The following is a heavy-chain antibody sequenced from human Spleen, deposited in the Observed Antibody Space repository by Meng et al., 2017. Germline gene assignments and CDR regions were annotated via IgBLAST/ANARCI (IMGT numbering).Heavy chain of an antibody. V-gene: IGHV1-18*01. CDR1: DYTFTGYG. Sequence: VPAVQAWTEGKKPGGSVKVSCKASDYTFTGYGVSWVRQAPGQGLEWMAWLGAHDGDTSHAPKFQGRVTVSVDRPTATAYMELRSLRSDDTAVYYCASYYLGCYWGQGTLVTVS. D-gene: IGHD1-26*01. J-gene: IGHJ4*02. CDR2: LGAHDGDT. CDR3: ASYYLGCY.